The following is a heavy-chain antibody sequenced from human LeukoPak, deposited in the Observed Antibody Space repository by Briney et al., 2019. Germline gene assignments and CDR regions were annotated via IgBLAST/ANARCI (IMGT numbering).Heavy chain of an antibody. V-gene: IGHV1-69*05. D-gene: IGHD2-15*01. CDR3: ARDPIPPYCSGGSCYSMNYFDY. Sequence: SVKVSCKASGGTFSSYAISWVRQAPGQGLEWMGRIIPIFCTANYAQKFQGRVTITTAESTSTAYMELSSLRSEDTAVYYCARDPIPPYCSGGSCYSMNYFDYWGQGTLVTVSS. J-gene: IGHJ4*02. CDR2: IIPIFCTA. CDR1: GGTFSSYA.